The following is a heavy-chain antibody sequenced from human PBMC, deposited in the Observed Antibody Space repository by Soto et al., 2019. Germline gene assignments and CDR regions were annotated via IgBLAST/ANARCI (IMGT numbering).Heavy chain of an antibody. CDR3: ARRPLCDYIRWSFYP. Sequence: ASVKVSCKASGYTFTENQIHWLRRAPGPRLERMGGIGPKRGDTNLSQTYQDRVTMTRYTSSNTVYMELNRLTPDDTAIYYCARRPLCDYIRWSFYPWGQGTLVTVSS. CDR1: GYTFTENQ. J-gene: IGHJ5*02. V-gene: IGHV1-2*02. D-gene: IGHD3-16*01. CDR2: IGPKRGDT.